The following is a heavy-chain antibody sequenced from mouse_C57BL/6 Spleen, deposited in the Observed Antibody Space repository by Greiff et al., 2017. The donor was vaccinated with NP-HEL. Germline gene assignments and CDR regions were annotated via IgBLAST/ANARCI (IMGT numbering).Heavy chain of an antibody. CDR2: IDPSDSYT. V-gene: IGHV1-59*01. J-gene: IGHJ4*01. CDR1: GYTFTSYW. CDR3: ARRNSRYAMDY. Sequence: QVQLQQSGAELVRPGTSVKLSCKASGYTFTSYWMHWVKQRPGQGLEWIGVIDPSDSYTNYNQKFKGKATLTVDTSSSTAYMQLSSLTSEDSAVYYCARRNSRYAMDYWGQGTSVTVSS.